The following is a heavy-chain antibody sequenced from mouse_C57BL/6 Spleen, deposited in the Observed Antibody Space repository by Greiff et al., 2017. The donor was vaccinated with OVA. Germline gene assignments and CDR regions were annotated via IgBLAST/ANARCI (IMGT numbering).Heavy chain of an antibody. V-gene: IGHV1-81*01. Sequence: VQLQQSGAELARPGASVKLSCKASGYTFTSYGISWVKQRTGQGLEWIGEIYPRSGNTYYNEKFKGKATLTADKSSSTAYMELRSLTSEDSAVYFCARFTTVVAQDGYFDYWGQGTTLTVSS. CDR1: GYTFTSYG. CDR2: IYPRSGNT. J-gene: IGHJ2*01. D-gene: IGHD1-1*01. CDR3: ARFTTVVAQDGYFDY.